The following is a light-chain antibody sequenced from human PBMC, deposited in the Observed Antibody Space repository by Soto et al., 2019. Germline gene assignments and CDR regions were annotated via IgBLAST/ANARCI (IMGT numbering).Light chain of an antibody. CDR2: GAS. CDR3: QQNNNWPRT. CDR1: QSVNSD. J-gene: IGKJ1*01. Sequence: ETVMTQSPATLSVSPGERATLSCRASQSVNSDLGWYQKKPGQAPRLLIYGASTRATGIPARFSGGGSGTDFTLTISSLQSEDFAVYYCQQNNNWPRTFGQGTKVEIK. V-gene: IGKV3-15*01.